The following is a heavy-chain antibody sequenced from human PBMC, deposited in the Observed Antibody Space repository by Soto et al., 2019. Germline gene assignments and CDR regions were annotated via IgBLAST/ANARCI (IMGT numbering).Heavy chain of an antibody. CDR3: ARFEWELHFDY. Sequence: PGGSLRLFCAASGFTFSSYWMSWVRQAPGKGLEWVANIKQDGSEKYYVDSVKGRFTISRDNAKNSLYLQMSSLRAEDTAVYYCARFEWELHFDYWGQGTLVTVSS. CDR1: GFTFSSYW. J-gene: IGHJ4*02. V-gene: IGHV3-7*03. CDR2: IKQDGSEK. D-gene: IGHD1-26*01.